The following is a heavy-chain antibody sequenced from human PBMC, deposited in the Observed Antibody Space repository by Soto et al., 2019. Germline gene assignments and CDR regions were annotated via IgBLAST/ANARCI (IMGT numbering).Heavy chain of an antibody. CDR3: ARGMTPPGAPAWYYFDS. J-gene: IGHJ4*02. V-gene: IGHV4-4*07. CDR1: GPSITGSSY. D-gene: IGHD2-8*02. Sequence: QVQLQESGPGLMKPSETLSLTCTVPGPSITGSSYWSWIRRPAGKGLEWIGRFSLSGTTNYNPSLRSRVTMSADVSKNQFSLRLTSVTAADTALYYCARGMTPPGAPAWYYFDSWGQGTLVTVSS. CDR2: FSLSGTT.